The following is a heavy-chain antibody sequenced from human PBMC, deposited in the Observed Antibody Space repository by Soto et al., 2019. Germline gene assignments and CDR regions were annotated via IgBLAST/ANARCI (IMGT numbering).Heavy chain of an antibody. CDR1: GFTFTSSA. CDR3: AADGSGYDAFDI. J-gene: IGHJ3*02. Sequence: ASVKVSCKASGFTFTSSAVQWVRQARGQRLEWIGWIVVGSGNTNYAQKFQERVTITRDMSTSTAYMELSSLRSEDTAVYYCAADGSGYDAFDIWGQGTMVTVSS. CDR2: IVVGSGNT. D-gene: IGHD5-12*01. V-gene: IGHV1-58*01.